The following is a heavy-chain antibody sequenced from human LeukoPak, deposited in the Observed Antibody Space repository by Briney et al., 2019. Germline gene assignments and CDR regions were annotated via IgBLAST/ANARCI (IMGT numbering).Heavy chain of an antibody. Sequence: SETLSLTCAVYGGSFSGCYWSWIRQPPGKGLEWIGEINHSGSTNYNPSLKSRVTISVDTSKNQFSLKLSSVTAADTAVYYCARQGYSYGPNWFDPWGQGTLVTVSS. CDR3: ARQGYSYGPNWFDP. D-gene: IGHD5-18*01. V-gene: IGHV4-34*01. CDR1: GGSFSGCY. J-gene: IGHJ5*02. CDR2: INHSGST.